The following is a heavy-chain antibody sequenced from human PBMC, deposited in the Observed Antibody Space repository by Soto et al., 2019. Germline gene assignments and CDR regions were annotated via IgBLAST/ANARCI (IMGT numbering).Heavy chain of an antibody. D-gene: IGHD3-9*01. J-gene: IGHJ6*02. CDR3: AKAGDILTGTKYGMDV. CDR1: GFAFSNYA. V-gene: IGHV3-23*01. CDR2: ISVSGYKT. Sequence: GGSVRLSCAASGFAFSNYAMSWVRQAPGKGLEWVSAISVSGYKTYYADSVKGRFTISRENSKNTLYLQMNSLRAEDTAVYYCAKAGDILTGTKYGMDVWGPGTTVTFSS.